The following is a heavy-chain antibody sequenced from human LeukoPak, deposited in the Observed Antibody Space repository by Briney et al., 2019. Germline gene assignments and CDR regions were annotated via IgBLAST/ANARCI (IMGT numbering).Heavy chain of an antibody. CDR1: EFTFTSYE. D-gene: IGHD5-24*01. CDR3: ARTTNTSTYDVFDI. V-gene: IGHV3-48*03. J-gene: IGHJ3*02. Sequence: PGGSLRLSCAASEFTFTSYELNWVRQAPGKGLEWVSYISSSGNTISYADSVKGRFTISSDNSKNTLYLQMNSLRAEDTAVYYCARTTNTSTYDVFDIWGQGTMVTVSS. CDR2: ISSSGNTI.